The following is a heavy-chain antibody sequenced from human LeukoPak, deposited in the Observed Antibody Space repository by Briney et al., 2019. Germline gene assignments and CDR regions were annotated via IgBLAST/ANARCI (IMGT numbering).Heavy chain of an antibody. CDR1: GFTFSSYG. Sequence: PGGSLRLSCAASGFTFSSYGMHWVRQAPGKGLEWVAVISYDGSNKYYADSVKGRFTISRDNSKNTLYLQMNSLRAEDTAVYYCAKASHYYGSGSYSFDYWGQGTLVTVSS. V-gene: IGHV3-30*18. CDR2: ISYDGSNK. D-gene: IGHD3-10*01. J-gene: IGHJ4*02. CDR3: AKASHYYGSGSYSFDY.